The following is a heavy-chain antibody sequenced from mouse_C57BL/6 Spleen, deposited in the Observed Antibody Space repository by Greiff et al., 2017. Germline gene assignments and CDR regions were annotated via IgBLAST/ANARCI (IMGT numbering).Heavy chain of an antibody. V-gene: IGHV5-9-1*02. Sequence: EVKVEESGEGLVKPGGSLKLSCAASGFTFSSYAMSWVRQTPEKRLEWVAYISSGGDYIYYADTVKGRFTISRDNARNTLYLQMSSLKSEDTAMYYCTRGANWAYWYFDVWGTGTTVTVSS. D-gene: IGHD4-1*01. J-gene: IGHJ1*03. CDR1: GFTFSSYA. CDR3: TRGANWAYWYFDV. CDR2: ISSGGDYI.